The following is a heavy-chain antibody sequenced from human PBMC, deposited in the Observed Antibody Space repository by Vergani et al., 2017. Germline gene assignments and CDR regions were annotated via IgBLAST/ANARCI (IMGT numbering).Heavy chain of an antibody. CDR2: IKSKTDGGTT. Sequence: VRLEESGPGLVKPSETLSLICTVSGGSINPSSSFWGWIRQSPGKGLEWIGRIKSKTDGGTTDYAAPVKGRFTISRDDSKNTLYVQMNSLKTEDTAVYYCTTGTTVVTRAYYYYYYYMDVWGKGTTVTVSS. J-gene: IGHJ6*03. D-gene: IGHD4-23*01. V-gene: IGHV3-15*01. CDR3: TTGTTVVTRAYYYYYYYMDV. CDR1: GGSINPSSSF.